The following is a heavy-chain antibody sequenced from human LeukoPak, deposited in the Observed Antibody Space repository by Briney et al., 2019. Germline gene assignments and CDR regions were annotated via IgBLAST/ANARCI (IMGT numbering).Heavy chain of an antibody. CDR2: IWYDGSQK. V-gene: IGHV3-33*06. J-gene: IGHJ4*02. CDR3: AEDTGHLILGDY. D-gene: IGHD7-27*01. Sequence: PGRSLKLSCAASGITFSTSGMHWVRQAPGKGLEWVAVIWYDGSQKYYADSVKGRFTISRDNSKDTLFLQMNSLTLEDTAVYYCAEDTGHLILGDYWGQGTLVIVSS. CDR1: GITFSTSG.